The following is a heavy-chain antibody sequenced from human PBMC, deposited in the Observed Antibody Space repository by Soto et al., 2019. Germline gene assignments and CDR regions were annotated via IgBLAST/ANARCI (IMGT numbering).Heavy chain of an antibody. CDR3: ARDMGVFWSGYPEGGFDY. CDR2: IKQDGSEK. D-gene: IGHD3-3*01. J-gene: IGHJ4*02. V-gene: IGHV3-7*01. Sequence: EAQLVESGGGLVQPGGSLRLSCAASGFTFTNYWMSWVRQAPGKGLEWEANIKQDGSEKYYADSAKGRFIISRDNAKTSLYLQMNSLRAEDTAVYYCARDMGVFWSGYPEGGFDYWGQGTPVTVSS. CDR1: GFTFTNYW.